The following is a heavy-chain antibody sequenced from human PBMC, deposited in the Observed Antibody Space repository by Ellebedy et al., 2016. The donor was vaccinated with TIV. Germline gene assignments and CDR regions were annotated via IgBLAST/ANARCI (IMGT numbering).Heavy chain of an antibody. CDR2: ISSSGGNT. CDR3: ARDLDKSSGWYGGAAY. J-gene: IGHJ4*02. V-gene: IGHV3-23*01. Sequence: PSETLSLTCAASGFSLSNAWMNWVRQTPGKGLEWVSAISSSGGNTYYADSVKGRFTISRDNSMTTVYLEMNSLRAEDTALYYCARDLDKSSGWYGGAAYWGQGTQVTVSS. D-gene: IGHD6-19*01. CDR1: GFSLSNAW.